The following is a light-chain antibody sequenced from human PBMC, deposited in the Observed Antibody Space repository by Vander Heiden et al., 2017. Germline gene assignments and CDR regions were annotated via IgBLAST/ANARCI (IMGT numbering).Light chain of an antibody. CDR1: SSNIGAGYD. J-gene: IGLJ3*02. CDR2: GNS. CDR3: QSYDSSLSGSV. V-gene: IGLV1-40*01. Sequence: QSVLTQPPSVSGAPGQRVPISCTGSSSNIGAGYDVHWYQQLPGTAPKLLLYGNSNRPSGVPDRFSGSKSGTSASLAITGLQAEDEADYYCQSYDSSLSGSVFGGGTKLTVL.